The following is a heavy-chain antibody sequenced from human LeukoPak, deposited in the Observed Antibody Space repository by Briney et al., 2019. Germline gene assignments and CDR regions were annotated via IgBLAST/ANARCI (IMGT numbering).Heavy chain of an antibody. J-gene: IGHJ3*01. V-gene: IGHV4-59*01. CDR3: ARFRPMLRGIIPTIDAFDF. CDR1: GGSISTYY. CDR2: IFDSGST. Sequence: PSETLSLTCIVSGGSISTYYWSWIRQPPGKGLEWIGYIFDSGSTNYNPSLKSRVTISVDTSKNQFSLKLTSVTAADTAVYYCARFRPMLRGIIPTIDAFDFWGQGTMVTVSS. D-gene: IGHD3-10*01.